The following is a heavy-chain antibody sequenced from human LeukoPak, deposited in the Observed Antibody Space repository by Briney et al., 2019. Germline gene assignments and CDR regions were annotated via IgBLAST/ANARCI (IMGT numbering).Heavy chain of an antibody. V-gene: IGHV3-30*02. J-gene: IGHJ4*02. D-gene: IGHD3-3*01. CDR1: GFTFSSYG. Sequence: GGSLRLSCAASGFTFSSYGMHWVRQAPGKGLEWVAFIRYDGNNKFYPDSVKGRFTLSRDNSKNTLYLQMNSLRTEDTAVYYCARDNTISGHYEVGYWGQGTLVTVSS. CDR2: IRYDGNNK. CDR3: ARDNTISGHYEVGY.